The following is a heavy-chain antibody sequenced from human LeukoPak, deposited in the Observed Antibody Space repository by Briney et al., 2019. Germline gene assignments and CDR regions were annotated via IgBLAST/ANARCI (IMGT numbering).Heavy chain of an antibody. CDR3: ARGYCSGGSCLYYYYYMDV. J-gene: IGHJ6*03. CDR1: GFTFSSYS. V-gene: IGHV3-48*01. D-gene: IGHD2-15*01. Sequence: GGSLRLSCAASGFTFSSYSMNWVRQAPGEGLEWVSYISSSSSTIYYADSVKGRFTISRDNAKNSLYLQMNSLRAEDTAVYYCARGYCSGGSCLYYYYYMDVWGKGTTVTVSS. CDR2: ISSSSSTI.